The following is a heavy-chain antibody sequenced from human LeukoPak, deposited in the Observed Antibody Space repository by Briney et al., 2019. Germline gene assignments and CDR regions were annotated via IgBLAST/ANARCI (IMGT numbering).Heavy chain of an antibody. V-gene: IGHV4-39*01. CDR3: ARQTGSGLFILP. CDR2: IYYTGNT. Sequence: SEALSLTCTVSGVSISSSNSYWGWIRQPPGKGLEWIGSIYYTGNTYYNASLKSRVTISIDTSKNQISLRLTSVTATDTAIYYCARQTGSGLFILPGGQGTLVTVSS. D-gene: IGHD3/OR15-3a*01. J-gene: IGHJ4*02. CDR1: GVSISSSNSY.